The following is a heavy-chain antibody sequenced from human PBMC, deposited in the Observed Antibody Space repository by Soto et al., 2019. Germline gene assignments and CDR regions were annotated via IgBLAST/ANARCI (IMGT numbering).Heavy chain of an antibody. Sequence: PGGSLRLSCAASGFTFSSYAMHWVRQAPGKGLEWVAVISYDGSNKYYADSVKGRFTISRDNSKNTLYLQMNSLRAEDTAVYYCARAGITGEYYYYYGMDVWGQGTTVTVSS. D-gene: IGHD1-20*01. V-gene: IGHV3-30-3*01. J-gene: IGHJ6*02. CDR3: ARAGITGEYYYYYGMDV. CDR1: GFTFSSYA. CDR2: ISYDGSNK.